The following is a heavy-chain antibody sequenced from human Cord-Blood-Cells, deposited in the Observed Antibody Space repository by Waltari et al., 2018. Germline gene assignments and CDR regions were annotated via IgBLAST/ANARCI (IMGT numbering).Heavy chain of an antibody. V-gene: IGHV3-7*01. CDR2: IKQEGIEK. J-gene: IGHJ6*03. Sequence: EVQLVESGGGLVQPGGSVRLSCAASGCTFSRYWMSWVRQAPGKGLEWMANIKQEGIEKYYVDSVKGRFTISRDNAKNSLYLQMNSLRAEDTAVYYCARDLYYYYYMDVWGKGTTVTVSS. CDR1: GCTFSRYW. CDR3: ARDLYYYYYMDV.